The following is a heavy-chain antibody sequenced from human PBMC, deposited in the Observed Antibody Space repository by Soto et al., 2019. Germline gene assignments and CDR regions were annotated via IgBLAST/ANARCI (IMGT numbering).Heavy chain of an antibody. CDR2: ITGSGGRT. D-gene: IGHD2-21*01. Sequence: GGPLRLSCAASGFTFSNYAMNWVRQAPGKGLEWVSGITGSGGRTFYADSVKGRFTISRDNSKNTVYLQMNSARADDAAVYYCAKEYTAISKGSFDFWGQGALVTVSS. V-gene: IGHV3-23*01. CDR3: AKEYTAISKGSFDF. J-gene: IGHJ4*02. CDR1: GFTFSNYA.